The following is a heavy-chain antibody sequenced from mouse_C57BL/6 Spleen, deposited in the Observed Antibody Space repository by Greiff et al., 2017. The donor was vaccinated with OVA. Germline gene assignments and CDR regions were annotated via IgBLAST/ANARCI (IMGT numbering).Heavy chain of an antibody. V-gene: IGHV5-17*01. CDR3: ARDYGSSYHFDY. D-gene: IGHD1-1*01. CDR2: ISSGSSTI. Sequence: EVQLVESGGGLVKPGGSLKLSCAASGFTFSDYGMHWVRQAPEKGLEWVAYISSGSSTIYYADKVKGRFTSSRDNAKNTLFLQMTSLRSEDTAMYYCARDYGSSYHFDYWGQGTTLTVSS. CDR1: GFTFSDYG. J-gene: IGHJ2*01.